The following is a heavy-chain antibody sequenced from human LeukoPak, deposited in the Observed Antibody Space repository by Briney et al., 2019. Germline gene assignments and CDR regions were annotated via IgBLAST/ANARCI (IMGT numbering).Heavy chain of an antibody. Sequence: PGGSLRLSCAASGFTFSSYWMHWVRQATGKGLVWVSRISSDGSTTSYADSVKGRFTISRDNAKNTLYLQMNSLKAEDTAVYYCARVSDRWGQGTLVTVSS. V-gene: IGHV3-74*01. J-gene: IGHJ4*02. CDR3: ARVSDR. CDR2: ISSDGSTT. CDR1: GFTFSSYW.